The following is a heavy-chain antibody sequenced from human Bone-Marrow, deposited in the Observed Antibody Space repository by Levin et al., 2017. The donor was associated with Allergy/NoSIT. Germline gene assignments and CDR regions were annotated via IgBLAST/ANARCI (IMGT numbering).Heavy chain of an antibody. CDR2: IRSKAFGGTT. CDR1: GFTFGDYT. Sequence: PGGSLRLSCRGSGFTFGDYTMSWFRQAPGKGLDWVGMIRSKAFGGTTEYGASVKDRFTISRDESTSIAYLQMDSLKTEDTAVFYCTLPSITAAAFDIWGQGTMVIVSS. J-gene: IGHJ3*02. V-gene: IGHV3-49*03. CDR3: TLPSITAAAFDI. D-gene: IGHD6-13*01.